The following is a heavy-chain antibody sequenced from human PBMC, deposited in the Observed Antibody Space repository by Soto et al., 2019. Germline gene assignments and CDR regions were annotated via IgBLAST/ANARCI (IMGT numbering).Heavy chain of an antibody. D-gene: IGHD3-22*01. J-gene: IGHJ4*02. Sequence: SETLSLTCAVSGGSISSGGYSWSWIRQPPGKGLEWIGYIYHSGSTYYNPSLKSRVTISVDRSKNQFSLKLSSVTAADTAVYYCARAATYYYDSRWPHFDYWGQGTLVTVSS. V-gene: IGHV4-30-2*01. CDR2: IYHSGST. CDR1: GGSISSGGYS. CDR3: ARAATYYYDSRWPHFDY.